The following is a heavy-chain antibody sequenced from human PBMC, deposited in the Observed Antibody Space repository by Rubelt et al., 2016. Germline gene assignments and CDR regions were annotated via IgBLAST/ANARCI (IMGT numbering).Heavy chain of an antibody. J-gene: IGHJ5*02. CDR3: ARVPVCSGGNCYKDHP. V-gene: IGHV4-4*02. D-gene: IGHD2-15*01. Sequence: QVQLQESGPRLVEPSGTLSLTCAVSGVSISSGNWWSWIRQPPGKGLEWIGEIFHSGSTNYNPSLKGRVTISVDRSKSQFVLMWGCVTAADTAGYYCARVPVCSGGNCYKDHPWGQGTLVTVSS. CDR2: IFHSGST. CDR1: GVSISSGNW.